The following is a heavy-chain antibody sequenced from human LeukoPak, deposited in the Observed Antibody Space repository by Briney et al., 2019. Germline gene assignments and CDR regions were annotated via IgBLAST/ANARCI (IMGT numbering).Heavy chain of an antibody. D-gene: IGHD1-26*01. J-gene: IGHJ4*02. CDR3: ARGLGGSYNYYFGY. CDR2: INPRGGST. Sequence: ASVKVSCMASGYTFTSHFMHWVRQAPGQGLEWMGIINPRGGSTSYTQKFQGRVTMTRDTSTSTVYMELSSLRSDDTAVYYCARGLGGSYNYYFGYWGQGTLVTVSS. CDR1: GYTFTSHF. V-gene: IGHV1-46*01.